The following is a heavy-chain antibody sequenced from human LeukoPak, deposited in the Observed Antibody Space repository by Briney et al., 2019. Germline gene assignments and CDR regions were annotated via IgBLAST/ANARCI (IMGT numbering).Heavy chain of an antibody. D-gene: IGHD1-20*01. CDR2: ISGSGGGT. Sequence: GGSLRLSCAASAFTFSSYAMNWVRQAPGKGLEWVSTISGSGGGTYYADSVKGRFTISRDNSKNTLYLQMNSLRAEDTAVYYCAKVITGTTTYYYYYYGMDVWGQGTTVTVSS. CDR1: AFTFSSYA. J-gene: IGHJ6*02. CDR3: AKVITGTTTYYYYYYGMDV. V-gene: IGHV3-23*01.